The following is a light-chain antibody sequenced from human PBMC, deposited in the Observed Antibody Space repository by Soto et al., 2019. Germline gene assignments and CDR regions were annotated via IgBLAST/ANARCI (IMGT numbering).Light chain of an antibody. CDR1: QSISSSY. Sequence: TQSPSILSASVGDRVTITCRASQSISSSYLAWYQQKPGQAPRLLIYGASTRATGIPDRFSGSGSGTDFTLTISRLEPEDFAVYYCQQYGSSGTFGQGTKVDI. V-gene: IGKV3-20*01. CDR3: QQYGSSGT. CDR2: GAS. J-gene: IGKJ1*01.